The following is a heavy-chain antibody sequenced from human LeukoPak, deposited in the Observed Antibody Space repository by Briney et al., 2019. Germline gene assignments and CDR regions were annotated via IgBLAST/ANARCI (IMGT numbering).Heavy chain of an antibody. D-gene: IGHD2-2*01. CDR2: INSDGSST. CDR1: GFTFSSYW. Sequence: TGGSLRLSCAVSGFTFSSYWMHWVRHAPGKGLVWVSRINSDGSSTSYADSVKGRFTISRDNAKNTLYLQMNSLRVEDTAVYYCASHCSSTSCLDYWGQGTLVTVSS. CDR3: ASHCSSTSCLDY. V-gene: IGHV3-74*01. J-gene: IGHJ4*02.